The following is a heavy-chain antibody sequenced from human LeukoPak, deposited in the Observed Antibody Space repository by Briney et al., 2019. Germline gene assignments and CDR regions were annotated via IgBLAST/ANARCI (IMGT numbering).Heavy chain of an antibody. CDR1: GGSINRSYNY. Sequence: SETLSLTCTVSGGSINRSYNYWGWLRQPPGKGGEWIGSIFYTGRAYDNPSHKSRITMSGDTSRKQFTRKRTDVTAADTAVYYCAKGALYYSSGTYYTQDWFDPWGQGTLVIVSS. J-gene: IGHJ5*02. CDR2: IFYTGRA. CDR3: AKGALYYSSGTYYTQDWFDP. V-gene: IGHV4-39*01. D-gene: IGHD3-10*01.